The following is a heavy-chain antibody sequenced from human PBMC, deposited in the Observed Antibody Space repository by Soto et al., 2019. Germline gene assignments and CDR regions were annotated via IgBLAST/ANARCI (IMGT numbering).Heavy chain of an antibody. CDR3: ARPEEDRFLDY. J-gene: IGHJ4*02. Sequence: EVQLVQSGTEVKKPGESLTISCQASGYSFTTYWITWVRQLPGKGLEWMGNFDPTDSFANYNPSFQGHVTFSTDQSISTAYLQWSSLKASDTAMYYCARPEEDRFLDYWGQGTLVTVSS. D-gene: IGHD3-10*01. CDR1: GYSFTTYW. CDR2: FDPTDSFA. V-gene: IGHV5-10-1*03.